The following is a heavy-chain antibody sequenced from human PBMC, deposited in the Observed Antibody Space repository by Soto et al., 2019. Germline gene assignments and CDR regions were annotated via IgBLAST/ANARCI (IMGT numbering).Heavy chain of an antibody. CDR2: IYYSGST. CDR3: AAVRQHYFDF. J-gene: IGHJ4*02. CDR1: GGSISSGAYY. D-gene: IGHD1-1*01. V-gene: IGHV4-31*03. Sequence: QVQLQESGPGLVKPSQTLSLTCTVSGGSISSGAYYWSWIRQHPGKGLEWIGYIYYSGSTYSNPSLKSRVAISVDKSKNQFSLKLSSVTAADPAVYYCAAVRQHYFDFWGQGTLVTVSS.